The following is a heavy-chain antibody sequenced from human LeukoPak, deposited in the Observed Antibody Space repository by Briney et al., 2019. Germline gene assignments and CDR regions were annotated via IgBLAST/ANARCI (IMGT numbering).Heavy chain of an antibody. CDR1: GGSISSGGYY. V-gene: IGHV4-30-2*01. J-gene: IGHJ5*02. CDR3: ARLTTVNNWFDP. D-gene: IGHD4-17*01. CDR2: IYHSGST. Sequence: SETLSLTCTVSGGSISSGGYYWSWIRQPPGKGLEWIGYIYHSGSTYYNPSLKSRVTISVDRSKNQFSLKLSSVTAADTAVYYCARLTTVNNWFDPWGQGTLVTVSS.